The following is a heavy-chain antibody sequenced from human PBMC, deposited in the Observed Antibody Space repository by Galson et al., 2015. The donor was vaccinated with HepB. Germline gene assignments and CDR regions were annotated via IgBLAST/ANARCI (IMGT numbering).Heavy chain of an antibody. CDR1: GFIFGDYY. CDR3: AFNSKGTLDGTCLDY. J-gene: IGHJ4*02. Sequence: SLRLSCAAPGFIFGDYYMTWIRQPPGQGLEWVSYISSTYGHIKSAYADSVKGRFTIARDNAKNSLFLQMSSLIAEDTAVYYCAFNSKGTLDGTCLDYWGQGAPVTVSS. V-gene: IGHV3-11*06. CDR2: ISSTYGHI. D-gene: IGHD3/OR15-3a*01.